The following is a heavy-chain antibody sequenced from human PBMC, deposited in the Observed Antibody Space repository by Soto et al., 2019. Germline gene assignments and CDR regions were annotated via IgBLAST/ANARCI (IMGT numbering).Heavy chain of an antibody. Sequence: SETLSLTCTFSGGSISSGDYYWILIRQPPGKGLEWIGYIYYSGSTYYNPSLKSRVTISVDTSKNQFSLKLSSVTAADTAVYYCARVLAYCGGDCYWFDPWGQGTLVTVS. CDR3: ARVLAYCGGDCYWFDP. CDR1: GGSISSGDYY. J-gene: IGHJ5*02. CDR2: IYYSGST. V-gene: IGHV4-30-4*01. D-gene: IGHD2-21*02.